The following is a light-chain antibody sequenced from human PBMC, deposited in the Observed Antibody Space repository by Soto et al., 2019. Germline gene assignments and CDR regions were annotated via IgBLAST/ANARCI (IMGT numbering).Light chain of an antibody. CDR1: QGVTTN. J-gene: IGKJ5*01. CDR2: DVS. CDR3: QQYNNWPFS. Sequence: IVLIQSPATLSVSPGERATLSCMASQGVTTNFAWYQQKSGQSPRLLIYDVSIRATGVPARFSGTGSETDFTLTISGLQSEDSAVYFCQQYNNWPFSFGQGTRLEIK. V-gene: IGKV3-15*01.